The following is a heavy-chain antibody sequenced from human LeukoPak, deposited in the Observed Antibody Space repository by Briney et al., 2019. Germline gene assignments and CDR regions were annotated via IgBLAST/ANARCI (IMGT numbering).Heavy chain of an antibody. J-gene: IGHJ3*02. D-gene: IGHD6-13*01. V-gene: IGHV4-59*01. CDR2: IYYTGST. Sequence: SETLSLTCTVSGGSISSDYWSWIRQSPGKGLEWIGYIYYTGSTNYNPSLKSRVTISIDTSKKQLSLKLSSVTAADTAVYYCAREVPRTAAAGTEALDIWGQGTLVTVSS. CDR3: AREVPRTAAAGTEALDI. CDR1: GGSISSDY.